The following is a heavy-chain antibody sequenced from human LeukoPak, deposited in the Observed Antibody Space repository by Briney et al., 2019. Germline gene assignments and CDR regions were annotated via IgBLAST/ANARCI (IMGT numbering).Heavy chain of an antibody. V-gene: IGHV3-7*01. J-gene: IGHJ4*02. CDR1: GFIFTNYF. D-gene: IGHD1-26*01. CDR3: ARTDGSYYFDY. CDR2: IKHDGSEK. Sequence: GGSLRLSCAASGFIFTNYFMSWVRQAPGKGLEWVASIKHDGSEKYYVDSVRGRFTISRDNTMNSLYLQMNSLRAEDTAVYYCARTDGSYYFDYWGQGTLVTVSS.